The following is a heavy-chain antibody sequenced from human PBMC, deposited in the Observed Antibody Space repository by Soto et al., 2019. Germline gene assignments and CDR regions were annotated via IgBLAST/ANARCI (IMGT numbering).Heavy chain of an antibody. V-gene: IGHV4-59*01. CDR3: ARDAGGRRSSSFPFDP. J-gene: IGHJ5*02. D-gene: IGHD6-6*01. CDR2: IYYSGST. Sequence: SETLSLTCTVSGGSISSYYWSWIRQPPGKGLEWIGYIYYSGSTNYNPSLKSRVTISVDTSKNQFSLKLSSVTAADTAVYYCARDAGGRRSSSFPFDPWGQGTLVTVSA. CDR1: GGSISSYY.